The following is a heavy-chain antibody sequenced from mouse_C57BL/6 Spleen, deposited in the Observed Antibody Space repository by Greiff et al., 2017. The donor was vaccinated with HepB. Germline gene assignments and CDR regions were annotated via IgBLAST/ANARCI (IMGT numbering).Heavy chain of an antibody. CDR2: IDPEDGET. Sequence: EVQLQQSGAELVKPGASVKLSCTASGFNIKDYYMHWVKQRTEQGLEWIGRIDPEDGETKYAQKFQGKATITADTSSNTAYLQLSSLTSEDTAVYYCAREGLRYFDYWGQGTTLTVSS. CDR1: GFNIKDYY. V-gene: IGHV14-2*01. J-gene: IGHJ2*01. CDR3: AREGLRYFDY. D-gene: IGHD2-12*01.